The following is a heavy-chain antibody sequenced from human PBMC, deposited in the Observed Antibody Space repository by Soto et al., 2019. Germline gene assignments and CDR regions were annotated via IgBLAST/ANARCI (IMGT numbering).Heavy chain of an antibody. Sequence: SGPTLVNPTETLTLTCTFSGFSLTSPGMCVSWIHQSPGKVLEWLALIERDDDDKYYSTSLKTRLTISKDTRKNQVVLTMANMEPADTATYYCARSIRGPRRFNGMDVWGQGTTVTVSS. J-gene: IGHJ6*02. CDR3: ARSIRGPRRFNGMDV. CDR1: GFSLTSPGMC. D-gene: IGHD1-20*01. CDR2: IERDDDDK. V-gene: IGHV2-70*13.